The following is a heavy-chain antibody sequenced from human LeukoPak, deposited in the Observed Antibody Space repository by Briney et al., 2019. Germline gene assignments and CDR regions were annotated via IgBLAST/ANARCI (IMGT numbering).Heavy chain of an antibody. CDR3: ARADYYGSGTLERGMDV. V-gene: IGHV1-2*06. D-gene: IGHD3-10*01. Sequence: ASVKVSCKASVHTLTGYYMHWVRQAPGQGLEWMGRINPNSGGTNYAQKFQGRVTMTRDTSISTAYMELSRLRSDDTAVYYCARADYYGSGTLERGMDVWGQGTTVTVSS. J-gene: IGHJ6*02. CDR2: INPNSGGT. CDR1: VHTLTGYY.